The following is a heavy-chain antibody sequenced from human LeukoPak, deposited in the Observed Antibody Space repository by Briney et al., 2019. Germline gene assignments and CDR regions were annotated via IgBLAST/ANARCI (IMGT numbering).Heavy chain of an antibody. CDR3: ARALYSSGWTQGFDP. V-gene: IGHV1-69*04. CDR2: IIPILGIA. D-gene: IGHD6-19*01. J-gene: IGHJ5*02. Sequence: SVKVSCKASGGTFSSYAISWVRQAPGQGLEWMGRIIPILGIANYAQKFQGRVTITADKSTSTAYMELSSLRSEVTAVYYCARALYSSGWTQGFDPWGQGTLVTVSS. CDR1: GGTFSSYA.